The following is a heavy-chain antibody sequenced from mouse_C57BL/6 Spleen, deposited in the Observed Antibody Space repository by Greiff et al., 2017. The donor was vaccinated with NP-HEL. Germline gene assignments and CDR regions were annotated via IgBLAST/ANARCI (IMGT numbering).Heavy chain of an antibody. CDR3: ARRTYHYYGSRDYAMTT. D-gene: IGHD1-1*01. CDR2: ISSGSSTI. CDR1: GFTFSDYG. Sequence: EVQLVESGGGLVKPGGSLKLSCAASGFTFSDYGMHWVRLAPEKGLEWVAYISSGSSTIYYADTVKGRFTISRDNAKNTLFLQMTSLRSEDTAMYYCARRTYHYYGSRDYAMTTGVKEPQSPSPQ. V-gene: IGHV5-17*01. J-gene: IGHJ4*01.